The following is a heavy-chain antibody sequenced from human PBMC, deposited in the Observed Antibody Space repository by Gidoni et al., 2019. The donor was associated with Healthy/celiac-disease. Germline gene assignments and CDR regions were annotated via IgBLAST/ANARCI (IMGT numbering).Heavy chain of an antibody. V-gene: IGHV3-23*01. J-gene: IGHJ5*02. Sequence: EVQMLESGGGLVQPGGSLRLYCAASGSTFSSYAMSWVRQAPGKGLEWVSAMCGSGGSTYYADSVKGRFTISRDNSKNTLYLQMNSLRADDTAVYYCAKDRGSGWYNWFDPWGQGTLVTVSS. CDR1: GSTFSSYA. CDR2: MCGSGGST. D-gene: IGHD3-10*01. CDR3: AKDRGSGWYNWFDP.